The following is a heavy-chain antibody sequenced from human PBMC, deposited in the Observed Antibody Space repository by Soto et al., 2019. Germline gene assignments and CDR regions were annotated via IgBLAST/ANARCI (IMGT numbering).Heavy chain of an antibody. CDR3: ARDRSAAAATGGMDV. D-gene: IGHD6-13*01. CDR1: VFTCSSYG. Sequence: PGWSLRLSCAASVFTCSSYGMHWFRQAPGKGLEWVAVIWYDGSNKYYADSVKGRFTISRDNSKNTLYLQMNSLRAEDTAVYYCARDRSAAAATGGMDVWGQGTTVTVSS. J-gene: IGHJ6*02. V-gene: IGHV3-33*01. CDR2: IWYDGSNK.